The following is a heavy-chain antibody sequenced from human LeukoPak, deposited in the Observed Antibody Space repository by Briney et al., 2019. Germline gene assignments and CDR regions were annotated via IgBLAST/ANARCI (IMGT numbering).Heavy chain of an antibody. D-gene: IGHD6-13*01. Sequence: PGGSLRLSCAASGFTVSSNYMSWVRQAPGKGLEGGSVIYSGGSTYYEDSVKGRFTISRDNSKNTLYLQMNSLRAEDTAVYYCARMKQQLNAFDIWGQGTMVTVSS. CDR2: IYSGGST. CDR3: ARMKQQLNAFDI. CDR1: GFTVSSNY. V-gene: IGHV3-53*01. J-gene: IGHJ3*02.